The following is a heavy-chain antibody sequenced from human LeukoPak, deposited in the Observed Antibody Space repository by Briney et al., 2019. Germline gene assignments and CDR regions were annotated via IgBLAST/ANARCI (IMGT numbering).Heavy chain of an antibody. CDR1: GFTFSDYN. V-gene: IGHV3-11*01. J-gene: IGHJ6*03. D-gene: IGHD2-15*01. CDR2: ISRIGSTK. CDR3: ARVLRYCSGGNCYSGGLGYMDV. Sequence: PGGSLRLSCAASGFTFSDYNMRWVRQAPGKGLGWVSSISRIGSTKYYADSVKGRFTISRDNAKNSLFLQMNSLRAEDTAVYYCARVLRYCSGGNCYSGGLGYMDVWGKGTTVTISS.